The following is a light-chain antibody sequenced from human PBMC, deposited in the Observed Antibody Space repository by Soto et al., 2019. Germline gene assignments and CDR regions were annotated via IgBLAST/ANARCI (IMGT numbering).Light chain of an antibody. CDR2: DAS. Sequence: EVVLTQSPATLSLSPGERATLSCSASQSVSTYLAWYQQKVGQAPRLLIYDASNRAAGIPARFSGSGSGTDFTLTISGLEPEDFAVYYCQQRSNWITFGQGTRLEIK. V-gene: IGKV3-11*01. J-gene: IGKJ5*01. CDR3: QQRSNWIT. CDR1: QSVSTY.